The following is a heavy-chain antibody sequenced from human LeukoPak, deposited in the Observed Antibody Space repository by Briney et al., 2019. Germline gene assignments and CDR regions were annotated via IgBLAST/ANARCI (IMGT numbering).Heavy chain of an antibody. J-gene: IGHJ4*02. Sequence: SETLSLTCTVSGYSISSGYYWGWIRRPPGKGLEWIGRIYHSGSTYYNPSLKSRVTISVDTSKNQFSLKLSSVTAADTAVYYCARATTVTTEFDYWGQGTLVTVSS. CDR3: ARATTVTTEFDY. CDR2: IYHSGST. CDR1: GYSISSGYY. V-gene: IGHV4-38-2*02. D-gene: IGHD4-11*01.